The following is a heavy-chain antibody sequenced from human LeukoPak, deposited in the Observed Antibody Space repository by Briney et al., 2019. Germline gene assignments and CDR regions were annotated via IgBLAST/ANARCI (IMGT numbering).Heavy chain of an antibody. CDR2: ISGGGGST. D-gene: IGHD2-2*02. J-gene: IGHJ4*02. V-gene: IGHV3-23*01. Sequence: GGSLRLSCAASGFTFSSYAMSWVRQAPGKGLEWVSAISGGGGSTYYADSVKGRFTISRDNSKNTLYLQMNSLRAEDTAVYYCAKWARDCSSTSCYMRYWGQGTPVTVSS. CDR1: GFTFSSYA. CDR3: AKWARDCSSTSCYMRY.